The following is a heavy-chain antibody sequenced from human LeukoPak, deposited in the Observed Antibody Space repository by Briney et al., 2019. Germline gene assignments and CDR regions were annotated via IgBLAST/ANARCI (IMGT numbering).Heavy chain of an antibody. Sequence: NPGGSLRLSCAASGLTFSSYAMHWVRQAPGKGLEWVAVISYDGSNKYYADSVKGRFTISRDNSKNTLYLQMNSLRAEDTAVYYCARDVLLWFGEFSDWGQGTLVTVSS. V-gene: IGHV3-30*04. CDR1: GLTFSSYA. D-gene: IGHD3-10*01. CDR3: ARDVLLWFGEFSD. CDR2: ISYDGSNK. J-gene: IGHJ4*02.